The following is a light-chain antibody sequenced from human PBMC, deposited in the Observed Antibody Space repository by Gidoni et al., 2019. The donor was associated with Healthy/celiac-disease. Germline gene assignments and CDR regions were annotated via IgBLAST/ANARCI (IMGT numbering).Light chain of an antibody. V-gene: IGKV3-15*01. Sequence: IVLTQSPATLSVSPGERATLSCRASQNINSDLAWYQQKPGQAPRPLFYGASTRATGIPARFSGSGSGTEFTLTISSLQSEDFAVYHCQQYNKWPPRYTFGQGTKLEIK. CDR2: GAS. CDR1: QNINSD. CDR3: QQYNKWPPRYT. J-gene: IGKJ2*01.